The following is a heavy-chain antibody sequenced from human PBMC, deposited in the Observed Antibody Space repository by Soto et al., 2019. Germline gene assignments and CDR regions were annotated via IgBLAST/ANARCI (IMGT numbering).Heavy chain of an antibody. CDR1: GDTFSSYD. CDR3: ATSWYTIFGVVIAPNYYYYGMDV. Sequence: SLRVSWKASGDTFSSYDISWLRKATGQGLEWMGGIIPIFGTANYAQKFQGRVTITADKSTSTAYMELSSLRSEDTAVYYCATSWYTIFGVVIAPNYYYYGMDVWGQGTTVTVSS. CDR2: IIPIFGTA. V-gene: IGHV1-69*06. J-gene: IGHJ6*02. D-gene: IGHD3-3*01.